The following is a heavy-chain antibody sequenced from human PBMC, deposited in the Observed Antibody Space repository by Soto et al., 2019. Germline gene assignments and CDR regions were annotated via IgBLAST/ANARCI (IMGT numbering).Heavy chain of an antibody. J-gene: IGHJ4*02. CDR1: GGSVSSGGYY. Sequence: PSATLSLTCTVSGGSVSSGGYYWSWIRQPPGKGLEWIGYNHYSGSTDYNPSLKSRVTISIDTSKNQFSLKLSSVTAADTAVYYCARVDVRVSARRFFDYWGQGALVTVSS. D-gene: IGHD6-6*01. CDR3: ARVDVRVSARRFFDY. V-gene: IGHV4-61*08. CDR2: NHYSGST.